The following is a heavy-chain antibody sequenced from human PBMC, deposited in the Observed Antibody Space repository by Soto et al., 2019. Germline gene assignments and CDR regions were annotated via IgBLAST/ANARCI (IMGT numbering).Heavy chain of an antibody. Sequence: SGPTLVNPTQTLTLTCTFSGFSLTTGGMCVSWILQPPGQALEGLARMDWDEEKYYSTSLRTRLSISKDTSKNEVVLTLTNMDPVDTATYYCARTPSYCVGPDCFLTGFDFWGQGARVTVSS. CDR3: ARTPSYCVGPDCFLTGFDF. D-gene: IGHD2-21*01. CDR1: GFSLTTGGMC. V-gene: IGHV2-70*11. J-gene: IGHJ4*02. CDR2: MDWDEEK.